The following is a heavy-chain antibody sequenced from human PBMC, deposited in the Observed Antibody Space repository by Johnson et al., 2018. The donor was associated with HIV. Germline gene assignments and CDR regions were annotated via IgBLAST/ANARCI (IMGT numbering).Heavy chain of an antibody. CDR2: ISYDGSNK. Sequence: QVQLVESGGGVVQPGRSLRLSCVASGFTFSSYAMHWVRQAPGKGLEWVAVISYDGSNKYYADSVKGRFTISRDNSKNTLYLQMNSLGAEDTAVYYCARGEGDYYDSGGWGPDAFDIWGQGTMVTVSS. V-gene: IGHV3-30*14. CDR1: GFTFSSYA. D-gene: IGHD3-22*01. J-gene: IGHJ3*02. CDR3: ARGEGDYYDSGGWGPDAFDI.